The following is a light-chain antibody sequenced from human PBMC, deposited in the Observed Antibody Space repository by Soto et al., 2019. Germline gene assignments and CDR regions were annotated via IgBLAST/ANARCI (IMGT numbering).Light chain of an antibody. CDR2: SAS. CDR3: QQYDNWPWT. V-gene: IGKV3-20*01. J-gene: IGKJ1*01. Sequence: EIVLTQSPGALSLSPGDRATLSCRASQSFSGSYLAWYQQKPGQAPRLLIYSASNRATGIPDRFSGSGSGTDFTLTISSLQSEDFAVYYCQQYDNWPWTFGQGTKADIK. CDR1: QSFSGSY.